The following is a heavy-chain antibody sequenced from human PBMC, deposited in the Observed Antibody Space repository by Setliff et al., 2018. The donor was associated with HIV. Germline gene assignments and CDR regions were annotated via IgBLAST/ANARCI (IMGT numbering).Heavy chain of an antibody. CDR1: RFTFDDYA. Sequence: GGSLRLSCAASRFTFDDYAMHWVRQAPGKGLEWVSGISWNSGGILYADSVKGRFTISRDNAKNSLYLQINSLRVEDTALYYCAKDTLPASARGSSMDVWRKGTTVTVSS. J-gene: IGHJ6*03. CDR3: AKDTLPASARGSSMDV. CDR2: ISWNSGGI. V-gene: IGHV3-9*01.